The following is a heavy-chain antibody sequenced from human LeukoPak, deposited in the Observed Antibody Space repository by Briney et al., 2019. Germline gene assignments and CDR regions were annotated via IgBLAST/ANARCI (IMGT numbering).Heavy chain of an antibody. V-gene: IGHV3-30*02. CDR2: IPYDGSNK. D-gene: IGHD3-22*01. J-gene: IGHJ4*02. CDR1: GFTFSNYG. Sequence: GGSLRLSCAASGFTFSNYGMHWVRQVPGKGLEWVAFIPYDGSNKYYADSLKGRFTISRDNSKNTLYLQMNSLRAEDTAVYYCAKGQITTVDYWGQGTLVTVSS. CDR3: AKGQITTVDY.